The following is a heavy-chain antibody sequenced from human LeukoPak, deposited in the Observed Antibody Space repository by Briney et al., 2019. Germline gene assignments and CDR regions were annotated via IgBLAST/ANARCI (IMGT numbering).Heavy chain of an antibody. CDR1: GYTFTSYA. CDR2: INGGNGNA. V-gene: IGHV1-3*01. CDR3: ARVPLHDSSGHYYPH. D-gene: IGHD3-22*01. Sequence: GASVKVSCTASGYTFTSYAMHWVRQAPGQRLEWMGWINGGNGNAKYSQNFQGRVTIIRDTSASTAYMELSSLRSEDTAVYYCARVPLHDSSGHYYPHWGQGTLVTVSS. J-gene: IGHJ1*01.